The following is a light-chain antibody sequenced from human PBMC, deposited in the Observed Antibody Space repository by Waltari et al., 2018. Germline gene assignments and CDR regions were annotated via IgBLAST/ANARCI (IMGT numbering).Light chain of an antibody. J-gene: IGLJ2*01. V-gene: IGLV2-14*03. CDR2: AVT. Sequence: WYQERPGQAPKLLIFAVTGRAPGVSSRFSGSKSGTTASLSISGLRDDDEAHYFCASHTSTTTRVFGGGTRLTVL. CDR3: ASHTSTTTRV.